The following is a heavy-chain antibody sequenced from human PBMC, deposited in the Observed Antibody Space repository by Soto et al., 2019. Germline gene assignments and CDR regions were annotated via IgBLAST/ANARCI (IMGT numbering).Heavy chain of an antibody. CDR2: IYYSGST. V-gene: IGHV4-30-2*03. Sequence: SETLSPTCAVSGGSISSGGYSWSWIRQPPGKGLEWIGYIYYSGSTYYNPSLKSRVTISVDTSKNQFSLKLSSVTAADTAVYYCARRVRGVDYWGQGTLVTVS. CDR1: GGSISSGGYS. CDR3: ARRVRGVDY. J-gene: IGHJ4*02. D-gene: IGHD2-8*01.